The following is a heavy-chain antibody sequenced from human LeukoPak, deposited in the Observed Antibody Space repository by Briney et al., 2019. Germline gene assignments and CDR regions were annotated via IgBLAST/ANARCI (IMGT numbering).Heavy chain of an antibody. V-gene: IGHV3-30*02. CDR2: IRYDGSNK. CDR3: AKGGLVVPAAITPNWFDP. J-gene: IGHJ5*02. CDR1: GFTFSSYG. D-gene: IGHD2-2*02. Sequence: GGSLRLSCAASGFTFSSYGMHWVRQAPGKGLEWVAFIRYDGSNKYYADSVKGRFTISRDNSKNTLYLQMNSLRAEDTAVYYCAKGGLVVPAAITPNWFDPWGQGTLVTVSS.